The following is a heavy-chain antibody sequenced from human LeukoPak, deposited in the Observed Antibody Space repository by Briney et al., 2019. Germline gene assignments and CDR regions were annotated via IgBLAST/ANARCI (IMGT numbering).Heavy chain of an antibody. J-gene: IGHJ4*02. CDR2: ISASGTIT. V-gene: IGHV3-48*03. CDR3: ARDPRTVRI. CDR1: GFTFSSYE. D-gene: IGHD1-1*01. Sequence: GGSLRLSCAASGFTFSSYEMNWVRQAPGKGLEWISYISASGTITHYADSVKGRFTISRDNAKNLLYLQMDSLRVEDTAIYYCARDPRTVRIWGQGTLVTASS.